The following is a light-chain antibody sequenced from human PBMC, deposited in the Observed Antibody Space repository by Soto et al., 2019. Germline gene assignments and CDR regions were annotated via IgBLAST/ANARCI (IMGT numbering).Light chain of an antibody. J-gene: IGKJ1*01. V-gene: IGKV3-20*01. Sequence: EIVLTQSPGTLSLSPGERATLSCRASQSVSSSYLAWYQQRPGQAPRLLIYGASSRATGIPDRFSGSGSGTDFPLTISRLEPEDFAVYYCRQYDNSPWTFGQGTKVEIK. CDR3: RQYDNSPWT. CDR1: QSVSSSY. CDR2: GAS.